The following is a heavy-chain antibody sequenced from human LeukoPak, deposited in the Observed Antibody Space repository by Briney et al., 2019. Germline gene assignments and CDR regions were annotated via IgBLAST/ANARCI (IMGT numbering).Heavy chain of an antibody. CDR1: GFTFSNYA. Sequence: GRSLRLSCAASGFTFSNYAMHWVRQAPGKGLEWVAVISYDGSKKYYADSVKGRFTISRDNSKNTLYLQMNSLRADDTAVYYCARVQNSYHYDSSGYVYYWGQGTPVTVSS. V-gene: IGHV3-30-3*01. J-gene: IGHJ4*02. CDR2: ISYDGSKK. D-gene: IGHD3-22*01. CDR3: ARVQNSYHYDSSGYVYY.